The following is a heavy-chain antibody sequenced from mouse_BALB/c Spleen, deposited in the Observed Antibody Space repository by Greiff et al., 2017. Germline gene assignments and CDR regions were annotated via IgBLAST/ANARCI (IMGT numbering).Heavy chain of an antibody. J-gene: IGHJ2*01. CDR1: GFNIKDTY. D-gene: IGHD2-1*01. CDR3: ARGRGYGNYEGY. Sequence: VQLKESGAELVKPGASVKLSCTASGFNIKDTYMHWVKQRPEQGLEWIGRIDPANGNTKYDPKFQGKATITADTSSNTAYLQLSSLTSEDTAVYYCARGRGYGNYEGYWGQGTTLTVSS. V-gene: IGHV14-3*02. CDR2: IDPANGNT.